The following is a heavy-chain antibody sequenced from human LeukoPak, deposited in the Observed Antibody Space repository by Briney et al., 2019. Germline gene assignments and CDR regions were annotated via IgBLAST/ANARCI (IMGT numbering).Heavy chain of an antibody. Sequence: ASVKVSCKASGYTFTGYYIHWVRQAPRQGLEWMGWISPNSGGTNYAQKFQGRVTMTRDTSISTAYMELSRLRSDDTAVYYCARDPTGYYYYYMDVWGKGTTVTVSS. V-gene: IGHV1-2*02. CDR2: ISPNSGGT. CDR3: ARDPTGYYYYYMDV. J-gene: IGHJ6*03. D-gene: IGHD4-17*01. CDR1: GYTFTGYY.